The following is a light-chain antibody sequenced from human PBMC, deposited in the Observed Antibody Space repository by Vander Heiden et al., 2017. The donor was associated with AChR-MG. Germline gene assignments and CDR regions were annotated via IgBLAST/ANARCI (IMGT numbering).Light chain of an antibody. V-gene: IGKV1-39*01. CDR1: QSINSD. Sequence: DIEMTQSPSSLSASVGDRVTITCRAGQSINSDLNWYQHKPGKAPKLLISEATTWQSGVPARFSGSGSGTEFTLTISSLQPEDLATYYCQQRATTSFTLGKGTRVDI. CDR2: EAT. J-gene: IGKJ3*01. CDR3: QQRATTSFT.